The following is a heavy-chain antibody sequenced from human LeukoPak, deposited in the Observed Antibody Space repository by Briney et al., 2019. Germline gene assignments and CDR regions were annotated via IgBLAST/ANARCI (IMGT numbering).Heavy chain of an antibody. CDR3: ARDRSWEAFDI. CDR2: IYYSGST. D-gene: IGHD1-26*01. CDR1: GGSISSYY. Sequence: PSETLSLTCTVSGGSISSYYWSWIRQPPGKGLEWIGYIYYSGSTNYNPSLKSRVTISVDTSKNQFSLKLSSVTAADTAVYYCARDRSWEAFDIWGQGTMVTVSS. V-gene: IGHV4-59*01. J-gene: IGHJ3*02.